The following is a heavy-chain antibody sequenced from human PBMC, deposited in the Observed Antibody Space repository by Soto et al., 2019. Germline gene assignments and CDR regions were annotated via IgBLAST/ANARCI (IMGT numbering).Heavy chain of an antibody. D-gene: IGHD3-22*01. CDR3: AKSGYYYSSGYSTNRGRSAFDY. Sequence: SVKVSCKASGGTFSSYASSWVRQAPGQGLDWMGGIIPIFGTANYAQKLQGRVTSTADESTSTAYMELSSMRSEDTAVYYCAKSGYYYSSGYSTNRGRSAFDYWGQGTLVTVSS. CDR1: GGTFSSYA. J-gene: IGHJ4*02. V-gene: IGHV1-69*13. CDR2: IIPIFGTA.